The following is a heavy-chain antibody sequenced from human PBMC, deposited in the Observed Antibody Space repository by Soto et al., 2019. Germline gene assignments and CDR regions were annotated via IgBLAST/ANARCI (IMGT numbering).Heavy chain of an antibody. V-gene: IGHV3-73*02. CDR2: IRSKAQTYAT. Sequence: EVQLVESGGGLVQPGGSLKVSCVASGFTFSGSTMHWVRQASGKGLEWVGHIRSKAQTYATAYAASVKGRFTIPRDDSKNTAYLQMNSLKTDDTAVYYCTRPRYSSGWYGADFAIDYWGQGTLVTVSS. D-gene: IGHD6-19*01. J-gene: IGHJ4*02. CDR3: TRPRYSSGWYGADFAIDY. CDR1: GFTFSGST.